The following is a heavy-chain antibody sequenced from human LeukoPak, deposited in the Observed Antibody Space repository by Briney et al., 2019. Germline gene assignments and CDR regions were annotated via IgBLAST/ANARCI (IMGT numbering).Heavy chain of an antibody. CDR3: ARDLSRIHLWSNPYFDY. Sequence: GGSLRLSCAASGFTSSSYWMHWVRHAPGKGLVWVSRFNSDGSNTTYADSVKGRFTISRDTAKNTIYLQMNSLRAEDTAVYYCARDLSRIHLWSNPYFDYWGQGTLVTVSS. J-gene: IGHJ4*02. CDR1: GFTSSSYW. CDR2: FNSDGSNT. D-gene: IGHD5-18*01. V-gene: IGHV3-74*03.